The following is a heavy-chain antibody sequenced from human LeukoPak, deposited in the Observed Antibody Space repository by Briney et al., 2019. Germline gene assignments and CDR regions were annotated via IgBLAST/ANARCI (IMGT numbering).Heavy chain of an antibody. J-gene: IGHJ4*02. CDR3: ARDNGSYDPIDY. CDR2: IYHSGST. V-gene: IGHV4-38-2*02. Sequence: PSETLSLTCAVSGYSISSGYYWGWIRQPPGKGLEWIGSIYHSGSTYYNLSLKSRVTISVDTSKDQFSLKLSSVTAADTAVYYCARDNGSYDPIDYWGQGTLVTVSS. CDR1: GYSISSGYY. D-gene: IGHD3-22*01.